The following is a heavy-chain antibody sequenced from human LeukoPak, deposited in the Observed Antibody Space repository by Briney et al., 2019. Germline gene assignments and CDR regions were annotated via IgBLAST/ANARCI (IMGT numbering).Heavy chain of an antibody. Sequence: PGGSLRLSCAASGFTFSSYWMHWVRQAPGKGLVWVSRINSDGSSTSYADSVKGRFTISRDNAKNTLYLQMNSLRAEDTAVYYCARGAVTTMYYYYGMDVWGLGTTVTVSS. CDR2: INSDGSST. CDR1: GFTFSSYW. D-gene: IGHD4-17*01. CDR3: ARGAVTTMYYYYGMDV. V-gene: IGHV3-74*01. J-gene: IGHJ6*02.